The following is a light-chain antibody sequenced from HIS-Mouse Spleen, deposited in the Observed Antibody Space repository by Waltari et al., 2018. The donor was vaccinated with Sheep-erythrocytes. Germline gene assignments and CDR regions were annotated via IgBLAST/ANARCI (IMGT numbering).Light chain of an antibody. Sequence: SYELTQPPSVSVSPGQTARLTCPRDALPKQYAYWYQQKSGQAPVLVIYEDSKRPSGIPERFSGSSSGTMATLTISGAQVEDEADYYCYSTDSSGNHRVFGTGTKVTVL. CDR1: ALPKQY. J-gene: IGLJ1*01. CDR2: EDS. CDR3: YSTDSSGNHRV. V-gene: IGLV3-10*01.